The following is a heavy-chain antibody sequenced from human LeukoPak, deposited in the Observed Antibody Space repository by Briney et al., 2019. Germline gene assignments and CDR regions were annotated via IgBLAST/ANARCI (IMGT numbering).Heavy chain of an antibody. Sequence: PSETLSLTCTVSGGSISSYYWGWIRQPPGKGLEWIGYIYYSGNAIYNPSLKSRVTISVDTSKNPFSLKLSSVTAADTAVYYCARRSYGDYSFDYWGQGTLVTVSS. CDR3: ARRSYGDYSFDY. CDR2: IYYSGNA. V-gene: IGHV4-59*01. J-gene: IGHJ4*02. CDR1: GGSISSYY. D-gene: IGHD4-17*01.